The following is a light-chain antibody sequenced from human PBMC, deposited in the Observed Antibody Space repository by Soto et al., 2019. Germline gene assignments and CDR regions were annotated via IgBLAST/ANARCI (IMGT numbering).Light chain of an antibody. CDR3: QQYNNWPPFT. CDR2: GAS. V-gene: IGKV3-15*01. CDR1: ESLSRN. Sequence: ETVMTQSPATLSVSPGEKVTLSCRASESLSRNLAWYQQKSGQAPRLLIYGASTRATGVPARFSGSGSGTEFTLPISSLQSDDFEIYFCQQYNNWPPFTFGGGTTVEIK. J-gene: IGKJ4*01.